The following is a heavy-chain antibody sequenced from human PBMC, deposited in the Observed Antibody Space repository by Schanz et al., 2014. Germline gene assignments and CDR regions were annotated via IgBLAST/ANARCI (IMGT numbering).Heavy chain of an antibody. V-gene: IGHV3-74*01. J-gene: IGHJ3*01. CDR3: TRDRGALINHNDALDL. Sequence: EVQLVESGGGFVQPGGSLRLSCAASGFSITNYWMHWVRQTPGKGLLWISHINSDGSSTSYADSVKGRFTISRDNAKNTLYLQMNSLRVEDTAVYYCTRDRGALINHNDALDLWGQGTMVSVSS. D-gene: IGHD3-16*01. CDR1: GFSITNYW. CDR2: INSDGSST.